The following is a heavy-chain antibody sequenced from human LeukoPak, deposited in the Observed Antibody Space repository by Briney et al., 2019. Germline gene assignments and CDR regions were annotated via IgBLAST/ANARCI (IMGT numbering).Heavy chain of an antibody. J-gene: IGHJ4*02. D-gene: IGHD3-22*01. CDR2: IIPIFGTA. CDR3: AREADMYYYDSSGYHPFVYFDY. CDR1: GYTFTGYY. V-gene: IGHV1-69*13. Sequence: SVKVSCKASGYTFTGYYMHWVRQAPGQGLEWMGGIIPIFGTANYAQKFQGRVTITADESTSTAYMELSSLRSEDTAVYYCAREADMYYYDSSGYHPFVYFDYWGQGTLVTVSS.